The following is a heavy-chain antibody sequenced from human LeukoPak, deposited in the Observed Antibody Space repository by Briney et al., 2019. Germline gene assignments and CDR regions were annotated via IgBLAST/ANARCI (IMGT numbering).Heavy chain of an antibody. J-gene: IGHJ3*02. Sequence: PGGSLRLSCAASGFSFSSYAMHWVRQAPGKGLEWVAVISHDGSNKYYADSVKGRFTISRDNSKNTLYLQMNSLRAEDTAVYYCARDLPLVVITRGDAFDIWGQGTMVTVSS. V-gene: IGHV3-30-3*01. CDR2: ISHDGSNK. D-gene: IGHD3-22*01. CDR1: GFSFSSYA. CDR3: ARDLPLVVITRGDAFDI.